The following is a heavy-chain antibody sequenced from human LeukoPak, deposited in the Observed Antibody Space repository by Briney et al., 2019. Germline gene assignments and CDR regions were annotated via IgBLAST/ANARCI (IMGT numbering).Heavy chain of an antibody. CDR1: GFTFSSYA. V-gene: IGHV3-7*03. Sequence: GGSLRLSCAASGFTFSSYAMHWVRQAPGKGLEWVANIKQDGSEKYYVASVKGRFTISRDNAKNSLYLHMNSLRAEDTAVYFCARGWGTYRPFDYWGQGTLVTVSS. J-gene: IGHJ4*02. CDR3: ARGWGTYRPFDY. CDR2: IKQDGSEK. D-gene: IGHD3-16*02.